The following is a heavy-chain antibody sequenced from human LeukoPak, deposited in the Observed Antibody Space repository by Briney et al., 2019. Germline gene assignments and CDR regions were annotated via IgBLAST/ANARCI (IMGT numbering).Heavy chain of an antibody. D-gene: IGHD3-16*01. CDR3: ARSRVNYYDEEQYFDY. Sequence: PGGSLRLSCVGSGFTFSSYWMHWVRQAPGKGLEWVANIKQDGSEKHYVDSMKGRFTISRDNAKNSLYLQMNSLRAEDTAVYYCARSRVNYYDEEQYFDYWGQGNLVTVSS. J-gene: IGHJ4*02. V-gene: IGHV3-7*03. CDR2: IKQDGSEK. CDR1: GFTFSSYW.